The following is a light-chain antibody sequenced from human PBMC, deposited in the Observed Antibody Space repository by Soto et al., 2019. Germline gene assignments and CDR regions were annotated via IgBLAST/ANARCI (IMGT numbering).Light chain of an antibody. V-gene: IGLV1-51*01. CDR1: RSNIGNNY. CDR2: NNN. Sequence: QSVLTQPPSVSAAPGQKVTISCSGSRSNIGNNYVAWYQQFPGTVPKLLIYNNNGRPSGTPDRFSGSASGTSATLTITGLQTGDEADYFCVTWDTSLRTGVISGGTKLTVL. CDR3: VTWDTSLRTGV. J-gene: IGLJ3*02.